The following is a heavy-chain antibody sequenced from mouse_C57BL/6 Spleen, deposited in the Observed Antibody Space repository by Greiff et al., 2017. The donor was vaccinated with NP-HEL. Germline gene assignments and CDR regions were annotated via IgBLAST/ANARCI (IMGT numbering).Heavy chain of an antibody. J-gene: IGHJ4*01. CDR1: GYTFTSYW. CDR3: ARRGSSPYAMDY. CDR2: IYPGSGST. Sequence: QVQLQQPGAELVKPGASVKMSCKASGYTFTSYWLTWVKQRPGQGLEWIGDIYPGSGSTNYNEKFKSKATLTVDTSSSTAYMQLSSLTSEDSAVYYCARRGSSPYAMDYWGQGTSVTVSS. V-gene: IGHV1-55*01. D-gene: IGHD1-1*01.